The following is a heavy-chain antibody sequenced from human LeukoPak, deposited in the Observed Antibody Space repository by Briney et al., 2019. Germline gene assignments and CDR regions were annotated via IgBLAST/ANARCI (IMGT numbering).Heavy chain of an antibody. V-gene: IGHV3-21*01. CDR3: ARDRGIAASNWFDS. D-gene: IGHD6-13*01. J-gene: IGHJ5*01. Sequence: GGSLRLSCAASGFTFSSYSMNWVRQAPGKGLEWVSSISSSSSYIYYAASVKGRFTISRDNAKNSLYLQMNSLRAEDTAVYYCARDRGIAASNWFDSWGQGTLVTVSS. CDR1: GFTFSSYS. CDR2: ISSSSSYI.